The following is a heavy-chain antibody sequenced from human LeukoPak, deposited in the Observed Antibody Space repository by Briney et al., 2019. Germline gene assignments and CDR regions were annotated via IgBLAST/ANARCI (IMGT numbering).Heavy chain of an antibody. CDR1: GFTVSSNF. D-gene: IGHD3-16*01. J-gene: IGHJ4*02. CDR2: IYSRGGT. V-gene: IGHV3-53*01. Sequence: PGGSLRLSCAASGFTVSSNFMSWVRQAPGKGLECVSVIYSRGGTYYADSVQGRFTISRDNAKSSLDLQMNNLRAEDTAVYYCARAMSTWGGVRNYFDSWGRGALVTVSS. CDR3: ARAMSTWGGVRNYFDS.